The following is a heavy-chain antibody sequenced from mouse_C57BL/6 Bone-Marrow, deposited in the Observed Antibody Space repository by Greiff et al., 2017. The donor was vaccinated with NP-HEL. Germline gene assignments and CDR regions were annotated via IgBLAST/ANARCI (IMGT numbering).Heavy chain of an antibody. D-gene: IGHD1-1*01. V-gene: IGHV5-16*01. Sequence: EVQLVESEGGLVQPGSSMKLSCTASGFTFSDYYMAWVRQVPEKGLEWVANINYDGSSTYYLDSLKSRFIISRDNAKNILYLQMSSLKSEDTATYYCARDVGYYGSSYDYFDYWGQGTTLTVSS. CDR1: GFTFSDYY. CDR3: ARDVGYYGSSYDYFDY. CDR2: INYDGSST. J-gene: IGHJ2*01.